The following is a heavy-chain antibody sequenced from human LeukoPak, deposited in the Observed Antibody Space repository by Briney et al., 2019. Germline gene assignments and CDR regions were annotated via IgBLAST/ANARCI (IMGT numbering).Heavy chain of an antibody. CDR3: ARESSWYGHNSFYP. D-gene: IGHD6-13*01. CDR1: GGSISSSSYY. Sequence: PSETLSLTCTVSGGSISSSSYYWGWIRQPPGKGLEWIGSIYYSGSTYYNPSLKSRVTISVDTSKNQFSLKLSSVTAADTAVYYCARESSWYGHNSFYPWGQGTLVTVSS. CDR2: IYYSGST. V-gene: IGHV4-39*07. J-gene: IGHJ5*02.